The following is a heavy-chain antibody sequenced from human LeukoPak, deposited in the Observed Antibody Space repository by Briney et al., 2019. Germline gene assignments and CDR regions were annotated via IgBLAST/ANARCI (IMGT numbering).Heavy chain of an antibody. J-gene: IGHJ4*02. D-gene: IGHD1-26*01. V-gene: IGHV4-34*01. CDR1: GGSFSGYY. Sequence: SETLSLTCAVYGGSFSGYYWSWTRQPPGKGLEWIGEINHSGSTNYNPSLKSRVTILVDTSKNQFSLKLSSVTAADTAVYYCARGPVGSPVGYWGQGTLVTVSS. CDR3: ARGPVGSPVGY. CDR2: INHSGST.